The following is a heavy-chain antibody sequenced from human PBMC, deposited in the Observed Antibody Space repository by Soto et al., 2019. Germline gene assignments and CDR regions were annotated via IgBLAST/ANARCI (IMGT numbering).Heavy chain of an antibody. V-gene: IGHV3-15*01. D-gene: IGHD3-9*01. CDR1: GFTFSNAW. CDR2: IKSKTDGGTT. J-gene: IGHJ4*02. Sequence: GGSLRLSCAASGFTFSNAWMSWVRQAPGKGLEWVGRIKSKTDGGTTDYAAPVKGRFTISRDDSKNTLYLQMNSLKTEDTAVYYCTTERYFDWLLSTNYYFDYWGQGTLVTVSS. CDR3: TTERYFDWLLSTNYYFDY.